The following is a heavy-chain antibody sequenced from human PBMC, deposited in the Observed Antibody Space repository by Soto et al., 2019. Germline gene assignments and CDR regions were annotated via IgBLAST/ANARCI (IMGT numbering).Heavy chain of an antibody. V-gene: IGHV3-15*01. CDR1: GFTFSNAW. CDR3: AKVMVKNWFDP. J-gene: IGHJ5*02. Sequence: GGSLRLSCAASGFTFSNAWMSWVRQAPGKGLEWVGRIKSKTDGGTTDYAAPVKGRFTISRDDSKNTLYLQMNSLRADDTAVYYCAKVMVKNWFDPWGQGTLVTVSS. D-gene: IGHD5-18*01. CDR2: IKSKTDGGTT.